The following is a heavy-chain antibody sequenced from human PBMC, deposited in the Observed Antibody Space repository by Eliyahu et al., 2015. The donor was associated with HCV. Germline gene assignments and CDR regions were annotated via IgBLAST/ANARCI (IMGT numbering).Heavy chain of an antibody. CDR1: GYSFTKYW. CDR2: IYPGDSDT. D-gene: IGHD2-15*01. V-gene: IGHV5-51*01. Sequence: EVQVVQSGAEVKKPGESLKISCKGSGYSFTKYWIGWVRQMPEKGLEWMGIIYPGDSDTRYSPSFQGQVTISADKSIRTAYLQWSSLKASDTAIYYCARLLSPWWPGDYWGQGTLVAVSS. J-gene: IGHJ4*02. CDR3: ARLLSPWWPGDY.